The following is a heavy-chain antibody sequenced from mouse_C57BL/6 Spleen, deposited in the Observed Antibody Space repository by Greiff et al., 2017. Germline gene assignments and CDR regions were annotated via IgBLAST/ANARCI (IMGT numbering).Heavy chain of an antibody. CDR1: GFTFSDYG. CDR3: ARNLDYYAMDY. CDR2: ISSGSSTI. J-gene: IGHJ4*01. V-gene: IGHV5-17*01. Sequence: EVQLVESGGGLVKPGGSLKLSCAASGFTFSDYGMHWVRQAPEKGLEWVAYISSGSSTIYYADTVKGRFTISRDNAKNTLFLQMTSLRSEDTAMYYCARNLDYYAMDYWGQGTSVTVSS.